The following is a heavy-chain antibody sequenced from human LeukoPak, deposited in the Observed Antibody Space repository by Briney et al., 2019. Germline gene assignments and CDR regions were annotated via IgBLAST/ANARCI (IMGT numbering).Heavy chain of an antibody. J-gene: IGHJ6*02. CDR3: GRMISANFYFYYGMDV. D-gene: IGHD4/OR15-4a*01. CDR2: ISYSGNT. Sequence: SETLSLTCTVSGDSISSSSSYWGWIRQPPGKGLEWIGSISYSGNTYYNPSLKSRVSTSVDTSKNQFSLKLSSMTAADTAVYYCGRMISANFYFYYGMDVWGQGTTDTVSS. CDR1: GDSISSSSSY. V-gene: IGHV4-39*01.